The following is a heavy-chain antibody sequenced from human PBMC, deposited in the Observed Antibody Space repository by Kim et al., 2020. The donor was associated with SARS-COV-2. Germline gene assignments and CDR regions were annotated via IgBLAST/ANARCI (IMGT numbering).Heavy chain of an antibody. CDR2: ISGSGGST. J-gene: IGHJ3*02. V-gene: IGHV3-23*01. Sequence: GGSLRLSCAASGFTFSSYAMSWVRQAPGKGLEWVSAISGSGGSTYYADSVKGRFTISRDNSKNTLYLQMNSLRAEDTAVYYCAKRRGYCSGGSCYEAAPVDAFDIWGQGTMVTVSS. CDR3: AKRRGYCSGGSCYEAAPVDAFDI. CDR1: GFTFSSYA. D-gene: IGHD2-15*01.